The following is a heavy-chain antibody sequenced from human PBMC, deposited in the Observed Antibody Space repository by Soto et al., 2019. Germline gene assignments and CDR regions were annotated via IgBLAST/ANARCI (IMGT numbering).Heavy chain of an antibody. D-gene: IGHD3-22*01. CDR2: ISSSSSYI. J-gene: IGHJ4*02. CDR3: AREVMENYDSSGYYGYYFDY. V-gene: IGHV3-21*01. Sequence: PGGSLRLSXAASGFTFSSYSMNWVRQAPGKGLEWVSSISSSSSYIYYADSVKGRFTISRDNAKNSLYLQMNSLRAEDTAVYYCAREVMENYDSSGYYGYYFDYWGQGTLVTVSS. CDR1: GFTFSSYS.